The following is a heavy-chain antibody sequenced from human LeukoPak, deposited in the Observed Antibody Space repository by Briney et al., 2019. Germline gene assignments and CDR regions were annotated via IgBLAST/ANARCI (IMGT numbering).Heavy chain of an antibody. J-gene: IGHJ4*02. Sequence: SETLSLTCAVYGGSFSGYYWSWIRQPPGKGLEWIGEINHSGSTNYNPSLKSRVTISVDTSKNQFSLKLSSVTAADTAVYYCARVARYYFDYWGQGTLVTVSS. CDR1: GGSFSGYY. V-gene: IGHV4-34*01. CDR3: ARVARYYFDY. CDR2: INHSGST.